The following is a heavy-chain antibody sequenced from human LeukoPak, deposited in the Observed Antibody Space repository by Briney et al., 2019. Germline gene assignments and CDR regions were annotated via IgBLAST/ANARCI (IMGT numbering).Heavy chain of an antibody. Sequence: PSETLSLTCAVYGGSFSGYYWSWIRQPPGKGLEWIGEINHSGSTNYNPSLKSRVTISVDTSKNQFSLKLSSVAAADTAVYYCARHWVRFYYFDYWGQGTLVTVSS. V-gene: IGHV4-34*01. J-gene: IGHJ4*02. CDR1: GGSFSGYY. D-gene: IGHD3-16*01. CDR2: INHSGST. CDR3: ARHWVRFYYFDY.